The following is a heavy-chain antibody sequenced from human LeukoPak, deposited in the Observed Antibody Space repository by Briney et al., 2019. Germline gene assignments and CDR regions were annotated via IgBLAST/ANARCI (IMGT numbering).Heavy chain of an antibody. J-gene: IGHJ4*02. CDR3: ARDWGR. D-gene: IGHD3-16*01. V-gene: IGHV1-2*02. CDR2: INPNSGGT. Sequence: ASVKVSCKASGGIFRSYTISWVRQAPGQGLEWMGWINPNSGGTNYAQKFHGRVTMTRDTSISTAYMELSRLRSDDTAVYYCARDWGRWGQGTLVTVSS. CDR1: GGIFRSYT.